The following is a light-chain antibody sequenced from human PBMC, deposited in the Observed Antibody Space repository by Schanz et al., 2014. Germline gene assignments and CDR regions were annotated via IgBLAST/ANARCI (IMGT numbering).Light chain of an antibody. V-gene: IGKV3D-15*01. J-gene: IGKJ1*01. CDR1: QSVSSY. CDR2: GAS. CDR3: QQYNNWPSWT. Sequence: EIVMTQSPGTLSLSPGERATLSCRASQSVSSYLAWYQQKPGQAPRLLIYGASSRATGIPARFSGSGSGTEFTLTISSLQSEDFAVYYCQQYNNWPSWTFGQGTKVEIK.